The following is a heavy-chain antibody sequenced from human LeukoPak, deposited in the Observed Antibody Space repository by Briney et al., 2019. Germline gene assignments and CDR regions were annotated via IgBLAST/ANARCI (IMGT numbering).Heavy chain of an antibody. CDR3: ARRRGRYSGDAFDI. J-gene: IGHJ3*02. V-gene: IGHV5-51*01. Sequence: GALKIPCKGSGYRFTSYWIGWVGQMPGKGLAGMDFIYPGDSDTSSSPSFRGHVTISADKSIRAAYLQWSGLKPPDTAMYYCARRRGRYSGDAFDIWGQGTMVTVSS. D-gene: IGHD1-26*01. CDR1: GYRFTSYW. CDR2: IYPGDSDT.